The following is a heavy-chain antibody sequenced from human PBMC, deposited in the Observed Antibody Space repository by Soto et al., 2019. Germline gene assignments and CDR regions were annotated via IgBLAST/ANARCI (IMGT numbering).Heavy chain of an antibody. CDR3: ARDPSGSSDWFDP. V-gene: IGHV3-21*01. J-gene: IGHJ5*02. Sequence: GESLKISCAASGFTFSSYSMNWVRQAPGKGLEWVSSISSSSSYIYYADSVKGRFTISRDNAKNSLYLQMNSLRAEDTAVYYCARDPSGSSDWFDPWGQGILVSVSS. D-gene: IGHD3-22*01. CDR2: ISSSSSYI. CDR1: GFTFSSYS.